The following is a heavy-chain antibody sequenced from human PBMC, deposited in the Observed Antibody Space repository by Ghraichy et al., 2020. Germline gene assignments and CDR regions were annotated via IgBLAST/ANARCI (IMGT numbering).Heavy chain of an antibody. CDR1: GFNFKNYW. Sequence: GGSLRLSCATSGFNFKNYWMTWVRQAPGKGLEWVANINGDGKEINYLDSLKGRITISRDNSQNSLHLQLSSLTVEDTAVYYCARDGNNYAEGAYWGQGTLVTVSS. D-gene: IGHD1/OR15-1a*01. J-gene: IGHJ4*02. V-gene: IGHV3-7*03. CDR2: INGDGKEI. CDR3: ARDGNNYAEGAY.